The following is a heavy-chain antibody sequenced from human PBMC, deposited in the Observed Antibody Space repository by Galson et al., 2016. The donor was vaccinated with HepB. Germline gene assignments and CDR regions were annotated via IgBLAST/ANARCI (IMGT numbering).Heavy chain of an antibody. J-gene: IGHJ4*02. CDR1: GGSVNSNSDF. D-gene: IGHD4-17*01. Sequence: SETLSLTCNVSGGSVNSNSDFWTWIRQPPGKGLEWIGFIYFSGTTNYNPSLKSRYTMAVDVARNQFSLNLRSVTAADTAVYFCARDPKSGDSYFDSWGQGTLVTVSS. CDR3: ARDPKSGDSYFDS. CDR2: IYFSGTT. V-gene: IGHV4-61*01.